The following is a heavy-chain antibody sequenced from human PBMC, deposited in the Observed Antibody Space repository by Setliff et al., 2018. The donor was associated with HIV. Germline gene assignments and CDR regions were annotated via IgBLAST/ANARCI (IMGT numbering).Heavy chain of an antibody. CDR2: ISHSGTYT. D-gene: IGHD2-15*01. J-gene: IGHJ4*02. CDR1: GFSFGDHY. Sequence: GESLKISCAGSGFSFGDHYVAWIRQSPGKGLEWISYISHSGTYTNYADSVKSRFTISRDNSKNVVYLHMNSLTAEDAAIYYCARRTLGFDAAGALDYWGQGTRVTVSS. CDR3: ARRTLGFDAAGALDY. V-gene: IGHV3-11*03.